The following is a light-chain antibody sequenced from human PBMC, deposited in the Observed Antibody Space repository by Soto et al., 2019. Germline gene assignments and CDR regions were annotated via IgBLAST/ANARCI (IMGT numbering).Light chain of an antibody. J-gene: IGKJ1*01. CDR2: GAS. CDR1: QNVNNN. V-gene: IGKV3-15*01. CDR3: QQYKDWPPWT. Sequence: EIVMTQSPATLSVSPGESATLSCTASQNVNNNLAWFQQKRGQPPRLLIYGASTRATGIPARFSGSGSGTEFTLTITSLQSEDFAVYYCQQYKDWPPWTFGQGTKVEVK.